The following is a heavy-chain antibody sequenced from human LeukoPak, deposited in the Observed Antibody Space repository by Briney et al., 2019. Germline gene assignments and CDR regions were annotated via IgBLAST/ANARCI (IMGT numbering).Heavy chain of an antibody. J-gene: IGHJ5*01. CDR1: GFMFSTYG. V-gene: IGHV3-23*01. Sequence: PGGSLRLSCAASGFMFSTYGMHWVRQAPGKGLEWVSVVSGGGHNTYYADSVKGRFTMSRDNSKNTVYLQMNSLRAEDTAVYYCAKDRSSWYYPFDSWGQGTLVTVSS. CDR3: AKDRSSWYYPFDS. D-gene: IGHD3-3*01. CDR2: VSGGGHNT.